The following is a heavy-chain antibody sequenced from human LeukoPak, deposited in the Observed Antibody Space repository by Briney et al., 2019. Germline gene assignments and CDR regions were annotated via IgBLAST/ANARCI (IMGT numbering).Heavy chain of an antibody. CDR1: GYTFTDYY. J-gene: IGHJ4*02. V-gene: IGHV1-69-2*01. CDR2: VDPEDGET. Sequence: ASVKISCKVSGYTFTDYYMHWVQQAPGKGLEWMGLVDPEDGETIYAEKFQVRVTITADTSTDTAYMELSSLRSEDTAVYYCATSTVGASVIFDYWGQGTLVTVSS. CDR3: ATSTVGASVIFDY. D-gene: IGHD1-26*01.